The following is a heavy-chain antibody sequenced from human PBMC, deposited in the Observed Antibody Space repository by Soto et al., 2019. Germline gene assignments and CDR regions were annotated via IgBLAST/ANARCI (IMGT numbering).Heavy chain of an antibody. J-gene: IGHJ6*02. CDR2: ISHDGNNK. V-gene: IGHV3-30*04. CDR3: ARDTHEGRYYGAGSYYTAAGDV. Sequence: QVQLVESGGGVVQPGTSLRLSCAASRFTFSSYAMHWVRQAPGKGLEWVAVISHDGNNKDYADSVKGRFTISRDNPENTLYLQLNRLRPEDTAVYYGARDTHEGRYYGAGSYYTAAGDVWGQGTTVTVSS. CDR1: RFTFSSYA. D-gene: IGHD3-10*01.